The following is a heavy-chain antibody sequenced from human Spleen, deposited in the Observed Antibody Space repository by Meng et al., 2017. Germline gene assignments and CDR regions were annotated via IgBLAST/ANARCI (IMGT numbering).Heavy chain of an antibody. CDR1: GGSFSDYY. D-gene: IGHD6-19*01. CDR2: INHSGST. J-gene: IGHJ5*02. V-gene: IGHV4-34*01. Sequence: SETLSLTCVVSGGSFSDYYWSWIRQPPGKGLEWIGEINHSGSTNYNPSLKSRVTISVDTSKNQFSLKLSSVTAADTAVYYCARDDSGWHARFDPWGQGTLVTVSS. CDR3: ARDDSGWHARFDP.